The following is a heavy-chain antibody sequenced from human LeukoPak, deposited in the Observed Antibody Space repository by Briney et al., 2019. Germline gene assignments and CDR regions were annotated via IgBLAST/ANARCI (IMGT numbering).Heavy chain of an antibody. D-gene: IGHD6-6*01. Sequence: GESLKISCKGSGFTFSSYWIGWVRQMPGKGLEWMGIIYPGDSDTRYSPSFQGQVTISADDSITTAHLQWSSLKASDTAMYYCARSAAARRGLYFDYWGQGTLSPSPQ. CDR3: ARSAAARRGLYFDY. CDR1: GFTFSSYW. V-gene: IGHV5-51*01. J-gene: IGHJ4*02. CDR2: IYPGDSDT.